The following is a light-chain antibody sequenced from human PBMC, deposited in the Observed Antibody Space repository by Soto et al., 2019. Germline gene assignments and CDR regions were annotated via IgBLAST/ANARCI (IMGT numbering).Light chain of an antibody. CDR2: KAS. V-gene: IGKV1-5*03. J-gene: IGKJ4*01. Sequence: DIQMTQSPSTLSASVGDRVTITCRASQSISSWLAWYQQKPGKAPKLLIQKASTLESGVPSRFSGSGSGTEFTLTISSLQPDDFATYYCQQDDSYSLTFGGGTRVEIK. CDR1: QSISSW. CDR3: QQDDSYSLT.